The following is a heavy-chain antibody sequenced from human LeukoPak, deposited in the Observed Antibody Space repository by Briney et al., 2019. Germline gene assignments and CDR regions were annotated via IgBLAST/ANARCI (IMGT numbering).Heavy chain of an antibody. CDR2: IYYSGST. Sequence: SETLSLTCTVSGGSISSSSYYWGWIRRPPGKGLEWIGSIYYSGSTYYNPSLESRVTISVDTSMNQFSLKLSSVTAADTAVYYCARGRGRGSGSFDYWGQGTLVTVSS. CDR1: GGSISSSSYY. V-gene: IGHV4-39*07. CDR3: ARGRGRGSGSFDY. J-gene: IGHJ4*02. D-gene: IGHD5-12*01.